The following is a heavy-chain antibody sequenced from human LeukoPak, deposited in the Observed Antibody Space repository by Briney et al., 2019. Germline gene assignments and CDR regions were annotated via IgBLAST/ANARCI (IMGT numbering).Heavy chain of an antibody. D-gene: IGHD2-15*01. CDR2: IRGDGDNT. J-gene: IGHJ4*02. V-gene: IGHV3-43*02. CDR1: GFPLDDYA. Sequence: GGSPRLSCAASGFPLDDYAMHWVRQAPGKGLEWVSLIRGDGDNTYYADSVKGRFTISRDNSKDSLYLQMNSLRTEDTALYYCAKDILPPGWDYFDFWGQGTLVTVSS. CDR3: AKDILPPGWDYFDF.